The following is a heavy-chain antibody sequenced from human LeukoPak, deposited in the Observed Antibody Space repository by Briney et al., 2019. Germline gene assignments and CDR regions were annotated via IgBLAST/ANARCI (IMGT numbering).Heavy chain of an antibody. V-gene: IGHV1-2*02. CDR2: ISGGT. J-gene: IGHJ4*02. CDR1: GYTFTGYY. D-gene: IGHD2-2*01. CDR3: ARDVGEYCSSTSCYASNY. Sequence: ASVKVACKASGYTFTGYYIHWVRQAPGQGLEWMGWISGGTNYAQKFQGRVTMTRDTSISTAYMELSRLRSDDTAVYYCARDVGEYCSSTSCYASNYWGQGTLVTVSS.